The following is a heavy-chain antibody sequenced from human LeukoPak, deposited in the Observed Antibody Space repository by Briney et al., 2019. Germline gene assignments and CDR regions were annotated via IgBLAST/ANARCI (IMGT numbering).Heavy chain of an antibody. D-gene: IGHD5-18*01. CDR3: ARGGIQLWSNNWVDP. V-gene: IGHV4-59*01. CDR2: VYYSGTT. J-gene: IGHJ5*02. CDR1: GGSMSSYY. Sequence: PSETLSLTCTVSGGSMSSYYWSLIRRPPGKGLEWIGYVYYSGTTNYNPSLRSRVTISVDTSKNQFSLKLSSVTAADTAVYYCARGGIQLWSNNWVDPWGQGILVTVSS.